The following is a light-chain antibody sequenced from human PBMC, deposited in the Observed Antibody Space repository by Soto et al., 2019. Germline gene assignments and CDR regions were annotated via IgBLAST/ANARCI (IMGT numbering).Light chain of an antibody. CDR1: QSVRNN. CDR3: QQYKSWPQA. Sequence: EIVMTQSPATLSVSPGERATLSCRASQSVRNNLAWYQQRPGQAPRLLIYGASTGATGIPDRFSGSGSGTEFTLTISNLQPEDLAVYYCQQYKSWPQAFGQGTKVEVK. V-gene: IGKV3-15*01. CDR2: GAS. J-gene: IGKJ1*01.